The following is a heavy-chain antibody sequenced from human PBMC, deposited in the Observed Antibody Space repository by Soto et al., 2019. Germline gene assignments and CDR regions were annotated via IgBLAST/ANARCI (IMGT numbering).Heavy chain of an antibody. V-gene: IGHV4-4*02. D-gene: IGHD6-19*01. Sequence: PSETLSLTCAVSGGSISSSNWWSWVRQPPGKGLEWIGEIYHSGSTNYNPSLKSRVTISVDKSKNQFSLKLSSVTAADTAVYYCARGPGKAVAGNAFDYWGQGTLVTVS. CDR2: IYHSGST. CDR3: ARGPGKAVAGNAFDY. J-gene: IGHJ4*02. CDR1: GGSISSSNW.